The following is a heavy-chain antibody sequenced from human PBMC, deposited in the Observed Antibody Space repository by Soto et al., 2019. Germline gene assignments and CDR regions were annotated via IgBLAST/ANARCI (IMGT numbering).Heavy chain of an antibody. V-gene: IGHV3-30*18. D-gene: IGHD2-2*01. CDR2: ISYDGSNK. CDR3: AKILRAYCISTSCYWDYFDY. Sequence: QVQLVESGGGVVQPGRSLRLSCAASGFTFSSYGMHWVRQAPGKGLEWVAVISYDGSNKYYADSVKGRFTISRDNSKNTRYLQMNSLRAEDTAVYYCAKILRAYCISTSCYWDYFDYWGQGTLVTVSS. CDR1: GFTFSSYG. J-gene: IGHJ4*02.